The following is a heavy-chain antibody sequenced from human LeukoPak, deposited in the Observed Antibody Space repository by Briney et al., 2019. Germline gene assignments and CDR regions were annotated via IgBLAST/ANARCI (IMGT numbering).Heavy chain of an antibody. J-gene: IGHJ6*03. CDR1: GYNFTSYW. V-gene: IGHV5-51*01. CDR3: ARLPYYYYYMDV. Sequence: GESLKISCKGSGYNFTSYWIGWVRPMPGKGLEWMGIIYPGDSDTRYSPSFQSQVTISADKSISTAYLQWSSLKASDTAMYYCARLPYYYYYMDVWGKGTTVTISS. CDR2: IYPGDSDT.